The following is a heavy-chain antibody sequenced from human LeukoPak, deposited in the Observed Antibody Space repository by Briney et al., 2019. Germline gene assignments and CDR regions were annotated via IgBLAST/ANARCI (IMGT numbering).Heavy chain of an antibody. CDR1: GFTFSSYD. CDR3: GRMYSSSWLAPYYYGMDV. CDR2: IGTAGDT. D-gene: IGHD6-13*01. Sequence: GGSLRLSCAASGFTFSSYDMHWVRQATGKGLEWVSAIGTAGDTYYPGSVKGRFTISRENAKNSLYLQMNSLRAGDTAVYYCGRMYSSSWLAPYYYGMDVWGQGTTVTVSS. J-gene: IGHJ6*02. V-gene: IGHV3-13*01.